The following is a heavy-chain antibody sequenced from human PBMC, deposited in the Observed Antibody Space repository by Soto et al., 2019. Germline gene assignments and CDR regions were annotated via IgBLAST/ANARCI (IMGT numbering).Heavy chain of an antibody. J-gene: IGHJ4*02. Sequence: SETLSLTCTVSGGSISSGGYYWSWIRQHPGKGLEWIGYIYYSGSTYYNPSLKSRVTISVDTYKNQFSLKLSSVTAADTAVYYCAGSGSYYFDYWGQGTLVTVS. CDR2: IYYSGST. CDR3: AGSGSYYFDY. V-gene: IGHV4-31*03. CDR1: GGSISSGGYY. D-gene: IGHD3-10*01.